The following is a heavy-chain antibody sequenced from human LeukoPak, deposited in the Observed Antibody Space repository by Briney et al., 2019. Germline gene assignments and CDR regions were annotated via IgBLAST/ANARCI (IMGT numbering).Heavy chain of an antibody. J-gene: IGHJ3*02. D-gene: IGHD2-15*01. Sequence: PGGSLRLSCAASGFTFSSYAMSWVRQAPGKGLEWVSAISGSGGSTYYADSVKGRFTISRDNSKNTLYLQMNSLRAEDTAVYYCAKVKYDVVVVAATTYAFDIWGQGTMVTVSS. V-gene: IGHV3-23*01. CDR2: ISGSGGST. CDR1: GFTFSSYA. CDR3: AKVKYDVVVVAATTYAFDI.